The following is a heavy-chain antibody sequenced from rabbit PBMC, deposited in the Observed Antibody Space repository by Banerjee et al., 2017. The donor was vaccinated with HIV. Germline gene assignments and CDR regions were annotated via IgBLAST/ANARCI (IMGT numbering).Heavy chain of an antibody. V-gene: IGHV1S45*01. J-gene: IGHJ4*01. D-gene: IGHD1-1*01. CDR3: SSDFSGVIGWNFNL. Sequence: QEQLEEFGGDLVKPEGSLTLTCTASGFSFSSGYYMCWVSQVPGKVLEWIVCIYSSSGGPWYASWAKVRITISKSSSTTVTLQMTSLTAAVTATYFFSSDFSGVIGWNFNLWGPVNLVTV. CDR1: GFSFSSGYY. CDR2: IYSSSGGP.